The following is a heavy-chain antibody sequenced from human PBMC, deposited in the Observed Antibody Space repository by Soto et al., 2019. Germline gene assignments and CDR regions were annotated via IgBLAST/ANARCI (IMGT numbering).Heavy chain of an antibody. J-gene: IGHJ6*03. CDR2: INHSGST. CDR1: GGSFSGYY. D-gene: IGHD2-2*01. V-gene: IGHV4-34*01. CDR3: ARGRKENCSITSCSRGGVDYYYYYYMDV. Sequence: PSETLSLTCAVYGGSFSGYYWSWIRQPPGKGLEWIGEINHSGSTNYNPSLKSRVTISVDTSKNQFSLKLSSVTAADTAVYYCARGRKENCSITSCSRGGVDYYYYYYMDVWGKGTTVTVSS.